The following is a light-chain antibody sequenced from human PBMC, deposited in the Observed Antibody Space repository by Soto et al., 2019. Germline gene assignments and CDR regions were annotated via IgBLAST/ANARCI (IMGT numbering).Light chain of an antibody. CDR2: KAS. V-gene: IGKV1-5*03. CDR3: QQYKSYWT. Sequence: DIQMTQSPSILSASVGDRVTITCRASQTISSWLAWYQQKPGKAPKLLIYKASTLKSGVPSRFSGSGSGTEFTLTISSLQPDDFASYHCQQYKSYWTCGQGTKVDI. CDR1: QTISSW. J-gene: IGKJ1*01.